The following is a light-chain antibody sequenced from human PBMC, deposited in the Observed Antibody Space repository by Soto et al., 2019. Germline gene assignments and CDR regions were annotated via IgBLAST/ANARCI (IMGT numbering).Light chain of an antibody. CDR1: SSDVGSCDF. V-gene: IGLV2-14*02. Sequence: QSALIQPPSVSGSPGQSVTISCTGTSSDVGSCDFVSRYQQHPGAVPKALIYNVNTRPSGVSNRFSGSKSGNTASLTISGLQAEDEADYYCSSYTSSSTLGMFGGGTKVTVL. J-gene: IGLJ3*02. CDR3: SSYTSSSTLGM. CDR2: NVN.